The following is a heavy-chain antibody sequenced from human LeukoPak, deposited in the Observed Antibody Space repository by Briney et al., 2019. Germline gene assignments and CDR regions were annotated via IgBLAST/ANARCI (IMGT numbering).Heavy chain of an antibody. D-gene: IGHD6-13*01. CDR2: ISAYNGNT. J-gene: IGHJ5*02. Sequence: GASVKVSCKASGYTFTSYGISWVRQAPGQGLEWMGWISAYNGNTNYAQKLQGRVTMTTDTSTSTAYMELRSLRSDDTAVYYCARVPRYSSSWYSENWFDPWGQGVLVTVSS. V-gene: IGHV1-18*01. CDR3: ARVPRYSSSWYSENWFDP. CDR1: GYTFTSYG.